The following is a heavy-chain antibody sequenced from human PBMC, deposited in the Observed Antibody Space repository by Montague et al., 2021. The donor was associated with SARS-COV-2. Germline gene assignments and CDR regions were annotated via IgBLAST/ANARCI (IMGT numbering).Heavy chain of an antibody. D-gene: IGHD3-3*02. CDR1: GGSISSGRYY. CDR3: IRCLACVDF. CDR2: VYASGIT. V-gene: IGHV4-61*02. J-gene: IGHJ4*02. Sequence: TLSLTCTVSGGSISSGRYYWSCIRQPAGKGLKWISRVYASGITNYNPSHKTRVTISLDTSKNQFSMRLSSVTAADTALYYYIRCLACVDFRGQGTLVTVSS.